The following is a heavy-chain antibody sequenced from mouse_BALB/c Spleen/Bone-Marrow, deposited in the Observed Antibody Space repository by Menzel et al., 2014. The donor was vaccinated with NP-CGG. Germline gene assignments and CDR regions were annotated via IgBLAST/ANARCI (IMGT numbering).Heavy chain of an antibody. Sequence: EVQLQESGPSLVKPSQTLSLTCSVTGDSITSGYWNWIRKFPGNKLEYMGYISYSGSTYYIPSLKSRISITRDTSENXYYLQLISVTTEDTATFYCARYKGFHWGMDYWGQGTSVTVSS. D-gene: IGHD1-2*01. CDR1: GDSITSGY. CDR3: ARYKGFHWGMDY. CDR2: ISYSGST. J-gene: IGHJ4*01. V-gene: IGHV3-8*02.